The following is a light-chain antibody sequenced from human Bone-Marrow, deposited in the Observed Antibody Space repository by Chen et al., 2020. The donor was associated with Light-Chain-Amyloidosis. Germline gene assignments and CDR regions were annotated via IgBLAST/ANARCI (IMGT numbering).Light chain of an antibody. J-gene: IGLJ3*02. CDR3: ATWDSSLTVWM. CDR1: NSNIGINY. CDR2: ENN. Sequence: QSVLTQPPSVSAAPGQKVTISCSGSNSNIGINYVSWYQQLPGTSPKLLIYENNQRPSEIPDRFSGSKSGTSATLGVAGLQTGDEADYYCATWDSSLTVWMFGGGTKLTAL. V-gene: IGLV1-51*02.